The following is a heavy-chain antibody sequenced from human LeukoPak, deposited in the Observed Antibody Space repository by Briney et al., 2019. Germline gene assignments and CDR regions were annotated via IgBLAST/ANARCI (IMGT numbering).Heavy chain of an antibody. CDR3: ASSYDSSGYWPFDY. D-gene: IGHD3-22*01. Sequence: SETLSLTCTVSGGSISSYYWSWIRQPPGTGLEWIGYIYYSGSTNYNPSLKSRVTISVDTSKNQFSLKLSSVTAADTAVYYCASSYDSSGYWPFDYWGQGTLVTVSS. V-gene: IGHV4-59*01. CDR1: GGSISSYY. J-gene: IGHJ4*02. CDR2: IYYSGST.